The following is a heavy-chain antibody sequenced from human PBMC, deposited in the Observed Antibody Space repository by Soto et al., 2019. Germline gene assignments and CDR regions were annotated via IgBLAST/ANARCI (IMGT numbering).Heavy chain of an antibody. CDR2: ISGSGGST. V-gene: IGHV3-23*01. Sequence: GGSLRLSCAASGFTFSSYAMSWVRQAPGKGLEWVSAISGSGGSTYYADSGKGRFTISRDNSKNLLYLQMNSLRAEDTAVYYCAKHTPDGSRGVRYYFDYWGQGTLVTISS. J-gene: IGHJ4*02. CDR3: AKHTPDGSRGVRYYFDY. D-gene: IGHD3-10*01. CDR1: GFTFSSYA.